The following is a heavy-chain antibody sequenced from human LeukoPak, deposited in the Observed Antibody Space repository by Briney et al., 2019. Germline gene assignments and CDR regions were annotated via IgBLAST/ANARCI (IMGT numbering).Heavy chain of an antibody. CDR2: IYTTGTT. D-gene: IGHD3-3*01. CDR1: GGSFSSYY. J-gene: IGHJ4*02. Sequence: PSETLSLTRTVSGGSFSSYYWSWIRQPPGKGLEWIGYIYTTGTTSYNPSLKSRVTISLDTSKNQFSLQLSSVTAVDTAVYYCARERYDFWSFDYWSQGTLVTFSS. V-gene: IGHV4-4*09. CDR3: ARERYDFWSFDY.